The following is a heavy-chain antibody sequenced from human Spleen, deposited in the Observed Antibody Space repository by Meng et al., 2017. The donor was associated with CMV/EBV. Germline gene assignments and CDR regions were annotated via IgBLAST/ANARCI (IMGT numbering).Heavy chain of an antibody. V-gene: IGHV3-30*02. CDR1: GFTFSSYG. CDR2: IRYDENNK. Sequence: GESLKISCAASGFTFSSYGMHWVRQAPGKGLEWVAFIRYDENNKEYADSVKARFTISRDNSKNTLYLQMTSLRGAESAVYYCAEGFLATFANRIPWYFDLWGRGTLVTVSS. J-gene: IGHJ2*01. D-gene: IGHD5-24*01. CDR3: AEGFLATFANRIPWYFDL.